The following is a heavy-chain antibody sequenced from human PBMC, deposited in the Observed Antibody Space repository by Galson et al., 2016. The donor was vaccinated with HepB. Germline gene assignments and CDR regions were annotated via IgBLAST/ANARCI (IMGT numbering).Heavy chain of an antibody. D-gene: IGHD4-17*01. Sequence: ETLSLTCTVSGGSVSSSSYHWSWIRQPPGKGLEWIGYVYYSGSTKNNPSLKSRVAISVDTSKNQFSLQLSSVTAADTAVYYCARVTAVTYDSFDIWGQGTMVTVSS. CDR2: VYYSGST. V-gene: IGHV4-61*01. CDR3: ARVTAVTYDSFDI. CDR1: GGSVSSSSYH. J-gene: IGHJ3*02.